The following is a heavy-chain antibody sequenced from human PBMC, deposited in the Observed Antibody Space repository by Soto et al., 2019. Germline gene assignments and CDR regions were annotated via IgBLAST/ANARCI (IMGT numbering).Heavy chain of an antibody. Sequence: GASVKVSCKASGYTFTSYGISWVRQAPGQGPEWMGWISAYNGNTNYAQKLQGRVTMTTDTSTSTAYMELRSLRSDDTAVYYCARGVAVAGTSWFDPWGQGTLVTVPS. CDR2: ISAYNGNT. CDR1: GYTFTSYG. D-gene: IGHD6-19*01. J-gene: IGHJ5*02. V-gene: IGHV1-18*01. CDR3: ARGVAVAGTSWFDP.